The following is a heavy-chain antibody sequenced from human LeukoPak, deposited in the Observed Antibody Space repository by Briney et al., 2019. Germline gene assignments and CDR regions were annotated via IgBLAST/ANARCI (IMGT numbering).Heavy chain of an antibody. CDR3: ANWVEGARPSLDY. D-gene: IGHD6-6*01. J-gene: IGHJ4*02. Sequence: GGSLRLSCSASGFTFNSYAMAWVRQAPGKGLGWVSAISGSGGNTYYADSVKGRFTISRDNSKDTLYLQMNSLRVEDTAVYYCANWVEGARPSLDYWGQGALVTVSS. CDR1: GFTFNSYA. V-gene: IGHV3-23*01. CDR2: ISGSGGNT.